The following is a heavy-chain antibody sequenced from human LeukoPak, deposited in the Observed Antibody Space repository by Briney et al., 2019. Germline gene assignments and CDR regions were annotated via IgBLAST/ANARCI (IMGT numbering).Heavy chain of an antibody. CDR2: ISSSSITI. CDR1: GFTFSSYS. CDR3: ARDRGGSYSAIDY. D-gene: IGHD2-15*01. V-gene: IGHV3-48*04. J-gene: IGHJ4*02. Sequence: GSLRLSCAASGFTFSSYSLNSVRQAPGKGLEWVSFISSSSITIYYADSVKGRFTISRDNAEKSLYLQMNSLRAEDTAVYYCARDRGGSYSAIDYWGQGTLVTVSS.